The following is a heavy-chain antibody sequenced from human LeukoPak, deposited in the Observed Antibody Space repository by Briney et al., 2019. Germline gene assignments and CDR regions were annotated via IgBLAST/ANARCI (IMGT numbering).Heavy chain of an antibody. CDR2: FYYSGST. V-gene: IGHV4-59*08. CDR3: ARQTGTVTTPFDY. Sequence: PSETLSLTCTVSGGSISSYYWSWIRQPPGKGLEWIGYFYYSGSTSYNPSLKSRVTISVDTSKNQFSLQLTSVTAADTAVYYCARQTGTVTTPFDYWGQGTLVTVSS. D-gene: IGHD4-17*01. J-gene: IGHJ4*02. CDR1: GGSISSYY.